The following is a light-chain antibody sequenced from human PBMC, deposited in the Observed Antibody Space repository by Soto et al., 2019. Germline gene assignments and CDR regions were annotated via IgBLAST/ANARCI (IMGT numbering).Light chain of an antibody. CDR1: QSISSY. Sequence: DIQMTQSPSSLSASVGDRVTITCRASQSISSYLSWYQQKPGKAPKLLIYAASSSQSGVPSRFSGSGSGTDFTLTISSLQPEDFATYYCQQNYNTPPTFGQGTXVDIK. V-gene: IGKV1-39*01. CDR3: QQNYNTPPT. J-gene: IGKJ1*01. CDR2: AAS.